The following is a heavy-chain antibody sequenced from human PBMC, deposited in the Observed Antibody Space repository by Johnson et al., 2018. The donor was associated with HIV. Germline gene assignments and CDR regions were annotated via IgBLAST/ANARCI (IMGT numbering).Heavy chain of an antibody. V-gene: IGHV3-23*04. CDR2: ISGSGGST. D-gene: IGHD1-1*01. Sequence: VQLVESGGGLVQPGGSLRLSCAASGFTVSSNYMSWVRQAPGKGLEWVSAISGSGGSTYYADSVKGRFTISRDNSKNTLYLQMNSLRAEDTAVYYCGRERTGAGTAFDILGQGTMVTVSS. CDR1: GFTVSSNY. CDR3: GRERTGAGTAFDI. J-gene: IGHJ3*02.